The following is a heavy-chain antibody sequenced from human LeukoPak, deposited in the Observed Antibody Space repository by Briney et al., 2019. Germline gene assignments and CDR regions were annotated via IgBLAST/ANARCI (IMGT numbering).Heavy chain of an antibody. CDR3: ARDRWNFDY. V-gene: IGHV3-74*01. D-gene: IGHD4-23*01. J-gene: IGHJ4*02. Sequence: PGGSLRLSCAASGFIFSDYWMHWVRQAPGKGLVWVSRINSDGTSISYADSVKGRFTISRDNAKNTLYLEVNSLRAEDTAVYYCARDRWNFDYWGQGTLVTVSS. CDR2: INSDGTSI. CDR1: GFIFSDYW.